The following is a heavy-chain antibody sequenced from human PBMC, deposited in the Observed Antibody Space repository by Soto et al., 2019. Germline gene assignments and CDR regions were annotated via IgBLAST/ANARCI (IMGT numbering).Heavy chain of an antibody. CDR2: IYYTGST. V-gene: IGHV4-61*01. Sequence: QVQLQESGPGLVKPSETLSLTCSVSGGSVSSGSYYWSWIRQPPGKGLEWLGYIYYTGSTNYHPSLKSLVTISGDTSKNQFSLKVNSVTAADTAVYYCVTARRYCSGPICHWFDNWGQGTLVTVSS. CDR3: VTARRYCSGPICHWFDN. J-gene: IGHJ4*02. D-gene: IGHD2-15*01. CDR1: GGSVSSGSYY.